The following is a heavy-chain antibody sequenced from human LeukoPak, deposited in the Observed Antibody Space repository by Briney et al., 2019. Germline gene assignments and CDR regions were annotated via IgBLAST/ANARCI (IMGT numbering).Heavy chain of an antibody. Sequence: SETLSLTCTVSGGSISSSSYYWGWIRQPPGKGLEWIGSIFYSGSTYYNPSLKSRVTISVDTSKNQFSLKLTSVTAADTAVYYCARARIAARPDWFDPWGQGTLVTVSS. D-gene: IGHD6-6*01. CDR1: GGSISSSSYY. CDR3: ARARIAARPDWFDP. CDR2: IFYSGST. J-gene: IGHJ5*02. V-gene: IGHV4-39*07.